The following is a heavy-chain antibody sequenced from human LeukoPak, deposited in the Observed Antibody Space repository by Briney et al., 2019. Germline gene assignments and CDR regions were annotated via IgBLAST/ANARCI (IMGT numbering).Heavy chain of an antibody. D-gene: IGHD4-17*01. CDR1: GFTFRSYS. CDR3: ASFMTTVTIPDY. CDR2: ITSSGSHM. V-gene: IGHV3-21*01. J-gene: IGHJ4*02. Sequence: GGSLRLSCAASGFTFRSYSMNWVRQAPGKRLEWLSSITSSGSHMYYADSVKGRFTISRDNAKSSLYLQMNSLSAEDTAVYYYASFMTTVTIPDYWGQGTLVTVSS.